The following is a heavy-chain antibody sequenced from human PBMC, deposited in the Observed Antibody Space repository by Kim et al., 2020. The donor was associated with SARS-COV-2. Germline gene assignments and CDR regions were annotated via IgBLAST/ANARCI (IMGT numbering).Heavy chain of an antibody. V-gene: IGHV4-39*01. CDR1: GGSISSSSYY. D-gene: IGHD3-3*01. CDR3: ARQRYDFWSGYYTEIVGATSAYNWFEP. Sequence: SETLSLTCTVSGGSISSSSYYWGWIRQPPGKGLEWIGSIYYSGSTYYNPSLKSLVTISVDTSKNQFSLKLSSVTAADTAVYYCARQRYDFWSGYYTEIVGATSAYNWFEPWGQGTLVTVSS. J-gene: IGHJ5*02. CDR2: IYYSGST.